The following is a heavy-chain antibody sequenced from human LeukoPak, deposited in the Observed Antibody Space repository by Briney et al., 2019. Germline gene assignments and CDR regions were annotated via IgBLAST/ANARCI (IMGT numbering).Heavy chain of an antibody. CDR2: IYYSGST. D-gene: IGHD5-18*01. Sequence: ASETLSLTCTVSGGSISSSSYYWGWLRQPPGKGLEWIGSIYYSGSTYYNPSLKSRVTISVDTSKNQFSLKLSSVTAADTAVYYCARATQSWRGYSYESSTTFDYWGQGTLVTVSS. CDR3: ARATQSWRGYSYESSTTFDY. J-gene: IGHJ4*02. CDR1: GGSISSSSYY. V-gene: IGHV4-39*01.